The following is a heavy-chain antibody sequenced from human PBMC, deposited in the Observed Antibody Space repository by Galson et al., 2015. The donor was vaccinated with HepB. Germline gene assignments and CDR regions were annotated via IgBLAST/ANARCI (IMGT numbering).Heavy chain of an antibody. D-gene: IGHD6-19*01. CDR3: AREGTVSGWSIDAFDV. CDR1: GFTFSNYT. J-gene: IGHJ3*01. Sequence: SLRISCAASGFTFSNYTMHWVRQAPGKGLEWVSSISGNDNFKYYADSVKGHFTISRDNAKNSLYLQMNSLRAADTAVYYCAREGTVSGWSIDAFDVWGQGTMVTVSS. V-gene: IGHV3-21*06. CDR2: ISGNDNFK.